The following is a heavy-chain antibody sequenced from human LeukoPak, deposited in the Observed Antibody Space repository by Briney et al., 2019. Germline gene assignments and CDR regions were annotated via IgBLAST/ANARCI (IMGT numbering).Heavy chain of an antibody. V-gene: IGHV4-4*09. CDR3: ATLGSYHDF. Sequence: SETLSLTCTVSGASISNYYWSWIRQTPEKGLEWMGHIHSSGGSSYYPSLKSRLTLSIDTSRNQLSLKLPSVTAADTAVYFCATLGSYHDFWGQGALVTVSS. CDR1: GASISNYY. CDR2: IHSSGGS. D-gene: IGHD1-26*01. J-gene: IGHJ4*02.